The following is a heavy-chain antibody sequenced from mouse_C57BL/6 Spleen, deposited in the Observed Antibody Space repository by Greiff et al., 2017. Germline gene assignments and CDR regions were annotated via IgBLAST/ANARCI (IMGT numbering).Heavy chain of an antibody. CDR2: IYPGDGDT. CDR3: ARYAIKLLYIDY. D-gene: IGHD1-3*01. V-gene: IGHV1-80*01. Sequence: VKLVESGAELVKPGASVKISCKASGYAFSSYWMNWVKHRPEKGLEWIGQIYPGDGDTNDNGKLKGKATLTAAKSSSTAYMQLSSLTSEDSEVYVRARYAIKLLYIDYWGQGTTLTVSS. J-gene: IGHJ2*01. CDR1: GYAFSSYW.